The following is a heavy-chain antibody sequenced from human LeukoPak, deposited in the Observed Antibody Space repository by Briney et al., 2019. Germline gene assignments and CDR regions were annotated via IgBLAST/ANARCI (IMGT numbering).Heavy chain of an antibody. CDR2: IYYSGST. J-gene: IGHJ4*02. Sequence: SSETLSLTCTVSGGSISSYYWSWIRQPPGKGLEWIGYIYYSGSTNYNPSLKSRVTISVDTSKNQFSLKLSSVTAADTAVYYCASMDEVGASDWGQGTLVTVSS. CDR3: ASMDEVGASD. D-gene: IGHD1-26*01. V-gene: IGHV4-59*01. CDR1: GGSISSYY.